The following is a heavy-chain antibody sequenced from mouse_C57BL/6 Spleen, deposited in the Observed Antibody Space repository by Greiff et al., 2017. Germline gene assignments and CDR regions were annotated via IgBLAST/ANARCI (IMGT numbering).Heavy chain of an antibody. J-gene: IGHJ2*01. D-gene: IGHD4-1*01. V-gene: IGHV5-12*01. CDR1: GFTFSDYY. CDR3: ARHGWDEAFHH. CDR2: ISNGGGST. Sequence: EVNLVESGGGLGQPGGSLKLSCAASGFTFSDYYMYWVRQTPEKRLEWVAYISNGGGSTYYPDTVKGRFTISRDNAKNTLYLQMSRLKSEDTAMYYCARHGWDEAFHHWGQGTTLTVS.